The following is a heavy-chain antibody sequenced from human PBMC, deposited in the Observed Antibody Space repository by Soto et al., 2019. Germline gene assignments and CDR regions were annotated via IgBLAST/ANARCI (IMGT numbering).Heavy chain of an antibody. J-gene: IGHJ6*02. CDR3: AKARISRYYYYGMDV. Sequence: PGWSLRLSCAAAGVTFSSYAMSWVRQAPGKGLEWVSAISGSGGSRYYADSAKGRFTISRDNSKNTLYLQMNSLRAEATAVYYCAKARISRYYYYGMDVWGQGTTVTVSS. CDR1: GVTFSSYA. CDR2: ISGSGGSR. V-gene: IGHV3-23*01. D-gene: IGHD3-3*02.